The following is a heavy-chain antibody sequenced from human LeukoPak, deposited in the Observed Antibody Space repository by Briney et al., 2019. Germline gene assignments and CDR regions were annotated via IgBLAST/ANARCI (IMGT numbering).Heavy chain of an antibody. Sequence: SETLSLTCIVSGGSISSGDYYWSWIRQPPGKGLEWIGYIYYSGSTYYNPSLKGRVTISVDTSKNQFSLKLSSVTAADTAVYYCARDARHYDFWSGYSMNYYGMDVWGQGTTVTVSS. V-gene: IGHV4-30-4*01. J-gene: IGHJ6*02. CDR1: GGSISSGDYY. CDR3: ARDARHYDFWSGYSMNYYGMDV. CDR2: IYYSGST. D-gene: IGHD3-3*01.